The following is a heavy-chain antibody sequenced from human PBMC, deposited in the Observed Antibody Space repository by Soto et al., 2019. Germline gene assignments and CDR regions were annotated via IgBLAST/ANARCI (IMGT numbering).Heavy chain of an antibody. CDR1: GFSLSTSGMC. CDR3: ARTTRAGFDWLFQNFDY. J-gene: IGHJ4*02. Sequence: SGPTLLNPTQTLTLTCTFSGFSLSTSGMCVSWIRQPPGKALEWLALIDWDDDKYYSTSLKTRLTISKDTSKNQVVLTMTNMDPVDTATYYCARTTRAGFDWLFQNFDYWGQGTLVTVSS. D-gene: IGHD3-9*01. CDR2: IDWDDDK. V-gene: IGHV2-70*01.